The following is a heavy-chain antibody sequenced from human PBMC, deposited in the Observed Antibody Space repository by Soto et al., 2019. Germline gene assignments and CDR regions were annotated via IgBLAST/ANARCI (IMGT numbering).Heavy chain of an antibody. CDR1: GFTFSSYG. Sequence: QVQLVESGGGVVQPGRSLRLSCAASGFTFSSYGMHWVRQAPGKGLEWVAVISYDGSNKYYADSVKGRFTISRDNSKNTLYLQMNSLRAEDTAVYYCAKDLGVVVVALDVWGQGTTVTVSS. J-gene: IGHJ6*02. V-gene: IGHV3-30*18. CDR3: AKDLGVVVVALDV. CDR2: ISYDGSNK. D-gene: IGHD2-15*01.